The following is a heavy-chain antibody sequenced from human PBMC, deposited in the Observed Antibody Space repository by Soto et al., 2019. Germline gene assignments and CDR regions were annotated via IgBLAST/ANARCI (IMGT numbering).Heavy chain of an antibody. D-gene: IGHD3-10*01. CDR2: ISSDGSTI. J-gene: IGHJ4*02. Sequence: QVLLVESGGGVVQPGTSLTLSCAASGFPFTSYAMHWVRQTPVKGLQWLTIISSDGSTIHYVDSVKGRFTISRDNSKNTVYLQMNSLRADDTAVYYCARGTGSGSFLIDYWGQGTLVTVSS. CDR1: GFPFTSYA. V-gene: IGHV3-30-3*01. CDR3: ARGTGSGSFLIDY.